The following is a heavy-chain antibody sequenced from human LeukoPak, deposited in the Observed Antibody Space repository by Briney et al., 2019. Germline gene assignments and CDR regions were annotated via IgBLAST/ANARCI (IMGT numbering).Heavy chain of an antibody. J-gene: IGHJ4*02. Sequence: PGGSLRLSCAASGFTFSSYSMSWVRQAPGKGLEWVSAISGSGGSTYYADSVKGRFTISRDNSKNTLYLQMNSLRAEDTAVYYRAKSLKYCSSTSCFYFDYWGQGTLVTVSS. CDR1: GFTFSSYS. CDR2: ISGSGGST. CDR3: AKSLKYCSSTSCFYFDY. V-gene: IGHV3-23*01. D-gene: IGHD2-2*01.